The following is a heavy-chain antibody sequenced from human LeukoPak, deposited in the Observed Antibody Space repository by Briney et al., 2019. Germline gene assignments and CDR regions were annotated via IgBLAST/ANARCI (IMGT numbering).Heavy chain of an antibody. V-gene: IGHV1-69*05. J-gene: IGHJ4*02. CDR1: GGTFSSYA. CDR2: IIPIFGTA. Sequence: ASVKVSCKASGGTFSSYAISWVRQAPGQGLEWMGGIIPIFGTANYAQKFQGRVTITTDESTSTAYMELSSLRSEDTAVYYCASVCCSSTSCYLRDWGQGTLVTVSS. CDR3: ASVCCSSTSCYLRD. D-gene: IGHD2-2*01.